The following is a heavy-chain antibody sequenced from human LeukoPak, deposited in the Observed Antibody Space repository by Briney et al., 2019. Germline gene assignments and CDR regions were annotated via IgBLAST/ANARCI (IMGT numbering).Heavy chain of an antibody. V-gene: IGHV4-61*02. CDR1: GGSISSGSYY. CDR3: ARGLSLFDL. J-gene: IGHJ5*02. CDR2: IYTSGST. D-gene: IGHD3-22*01. Sequence: SETLSLTCTVSGGSISSGSYYWSWIRQPAGKGLEWIGRIYTSGSTNYNPSLKSRVTISVDTSKNQFSLKLSSVTAADTAVYYCARGLSLFDLWGQGTLVTVSS.